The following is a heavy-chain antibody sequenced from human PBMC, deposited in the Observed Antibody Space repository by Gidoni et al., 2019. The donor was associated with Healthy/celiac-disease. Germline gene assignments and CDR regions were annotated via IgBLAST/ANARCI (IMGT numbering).Heavy chain of an antibody. Sequence: QLQLQESGPGLVKPSATLSLTCTVSGGSISSSSYYWGWIRQPPGKGLEWIGSIYYSGSTYYNPSLKSRVTISVDTSKNQFSLKLSSVTAADTAVYYCARELRITTACMDVWGQGTTVTVSS. J-gene: IGHJ6*02. CDR2: IYYSGST. CDR3: ARELRITTACMDV. CDR1: GGSISSSSYY. D-gene: IGHD1-26*01. V-gene: IGHV4-39*01.